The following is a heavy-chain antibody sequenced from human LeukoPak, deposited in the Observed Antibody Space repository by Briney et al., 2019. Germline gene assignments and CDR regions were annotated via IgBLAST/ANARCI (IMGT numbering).Heavy chain of an antibody. CDR3: ARAGILVAGTDWYFDL. CDR1: GLTFSSFS. D-gene: IGHD6-19*01. J-gene: IGHJ2*01. Sequence: KPGGSLRLSCAASGLTFSSFSMNWVRPAPGEGLEWVSSISSGGNYIYYADSVKGRFTISRDNAKDSLYLQMNSLRAEETAVYYCARAGILVAGTDWYFDLWGRGTLVTVSS. V-gene: IGHV3-21*01. CDR2: ISSGGNYI.